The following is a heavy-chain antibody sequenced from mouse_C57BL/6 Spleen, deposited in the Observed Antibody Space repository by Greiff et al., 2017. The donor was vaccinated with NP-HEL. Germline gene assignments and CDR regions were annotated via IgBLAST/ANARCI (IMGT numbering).Heavy chain of an antibody. CDR3: AREGLGRDYFDY. J-gene: IGHJ2*01. CDR1: GYSITSGYY. Sequence: EVKLQESGPGLVKPSQSLSLTCSVTGYSITSGYYWNWIRQFPGNNLEWMGYISYDGSNNYNPSLKNRISITRDTSKNQFFLKLNSVTTEDTATYYCAREGLGRDYFDYWGQGTTLTVSS. D-gene: IGHD4-1*01. CDR2: ISYDGSN. V-gene: IGHV3-6*01.